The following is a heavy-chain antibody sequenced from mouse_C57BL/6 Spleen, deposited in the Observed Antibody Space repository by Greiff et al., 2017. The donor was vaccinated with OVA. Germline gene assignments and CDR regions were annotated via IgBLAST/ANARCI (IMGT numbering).Heavy chain of an antibody. CDR1: GFTFSSYA. CDR3: ARDKSYYSNYHYYAMDY. J-gene: IGHJ4*01. Sequence: EVKLMESGGGLVKPGGSLKLSCAASGFTFSSYAMSWVRQTPEQRLEWVATISAGGSYTYYPHNVKGRFPISRDTAKNDLYLQMSHLKSEDTAMYYCARDKSYYSNYHYYAMDYWGQGTSVTVSS. V-gene: IGHV5-4*01. CDR2: ISAGGSYT. D-gene: IGHD2-5*01.